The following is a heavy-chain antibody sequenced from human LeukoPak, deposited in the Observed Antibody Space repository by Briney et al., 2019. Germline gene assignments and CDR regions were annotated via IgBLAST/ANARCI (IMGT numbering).Heavy chain of an antibody. CDR3: VRDSTIFGVVIMDY. J-gene: IGHJ4*02. CDR2: ISSSSSYV. V-gene: IGHV3-21*01. CDR1: GFTFSSYS. Sequence: GGSLRLSCAASGFTFSSYSMNWVRQAPGKGLEWVSSISSSSSYVYYADSVKGRFTISRDNAKNSLYLQMNSLRAEDTAVYYCVRDSTIFGVVIMDYWGQGTLVTVSS. D-gene: IGHD3-3*01.